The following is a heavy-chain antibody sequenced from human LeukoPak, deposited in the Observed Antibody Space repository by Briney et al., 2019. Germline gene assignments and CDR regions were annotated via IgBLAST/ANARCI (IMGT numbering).Heavy chain of an antibody. Sequence: GASLRLSCAASGFRLSDYGMSWVRQAPGKGLEWVSAISGSATSTYYADSVKGRFTIPRDNSKNTLYLQMSSLRADDTAVYYCAKDSPVATYGGQGTLVTVPS. CDR3: AKDSPVATY. CDR1: GFRLSDYG. CDR2: ISGSATST. D-gene: IGHD4-23*01. V-gene: IGHV3-23*01. J-gene: IGHJ4*02.